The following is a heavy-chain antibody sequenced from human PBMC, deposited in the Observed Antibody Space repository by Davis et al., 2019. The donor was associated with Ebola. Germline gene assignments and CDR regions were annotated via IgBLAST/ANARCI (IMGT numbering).Heavy chain of an antibody. J-gene: IGHJ4*02. D-gene: IGHD3-3*01. CDR2: INHSGST. Sequence: GSLRLSCAASGFTFSDYYMHWIRQPPGKGLEWIGEINHSGSTNYNPSLKSRVTISVDTSKNQFSLKLSSVTAADTAVYYCARGRDFWRNWGQGTLVTVSS. CDR1: GFTFSDYY. CDR3: ARGRDFWRN. V-gene: IGHV4-34*01.